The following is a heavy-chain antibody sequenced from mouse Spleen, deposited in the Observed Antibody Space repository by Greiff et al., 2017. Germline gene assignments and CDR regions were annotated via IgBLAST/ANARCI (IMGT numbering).Heavy chain of an antibody. V-gene: IGHV1-64*01. D-gene: IGHD1-1*01. CDR3: ARGDYYDGSYVESPYYFDY. CDR2: IHPNSGST. J-gene: IGHJ2*01. Sequence: QGKLQQPGAELVKPGASVKLSCKASGYTFTSYWMHWVKQRPGQGLEWIGMIHPNSGSTNYNEKFKSKATLTVDKSSSTAYMQLSSLTSEDSAVYYCARGDYYDGSYVESPYYFDYWGQGTTLTVSS. CDR1: GYTFTSYW.